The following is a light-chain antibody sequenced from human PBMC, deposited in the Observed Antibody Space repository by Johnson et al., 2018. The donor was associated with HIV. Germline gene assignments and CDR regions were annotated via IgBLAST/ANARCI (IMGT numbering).Light chain of an antibody. V-gene: IGLV1-51*02. CDR1: SSNIGNNY. J-gene: IGLJ1*01. CDR3: GTWDSSLSAGRYV. CDR2: ENN. Sequence: QSVLTQPPSVSAAPGQKVTISCSGSSSNIGNNYVSWYQHLPGTAPKLLMYENNKRPSGIPDRFSGSKSGTSATLGITGLQTGDEADYYCGTWDSSLSAGRYVFGTGTKVTV.